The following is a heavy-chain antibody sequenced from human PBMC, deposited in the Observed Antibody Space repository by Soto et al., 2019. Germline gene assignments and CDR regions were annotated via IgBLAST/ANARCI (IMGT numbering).Heavy chain of an antibody. CDR1: GFTFSSYA. J-gene: IGHJ4*02. CDR2: ISYDGSNK. CDR3: ARDGPGYCSGGSCYHGLDY. V-gene: IGHV3-30-3*01. Sequence: QVQLVESGGGVVQPGRSQRLSCAASGFTFSSYAMHWVRQAPGKGLEWVAVISYDGSNKYYADSVKGRFTISRDNSKNTLYLQMNSLRAEDTAVYYCARDGPGYCSGGSCYHGLDYWGQGTLVTVSS. D-gene: IGHD2-15*01.